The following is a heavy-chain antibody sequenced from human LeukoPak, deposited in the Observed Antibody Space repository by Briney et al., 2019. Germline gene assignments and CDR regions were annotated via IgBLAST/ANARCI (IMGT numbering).Heavy chain of an antibody. CDR2: FSGSGGNT. CDR1: GFTFSNYA. D-gene: IGHD6-6*01. J-gene: IGHJ1*01. V-gene: IGHV3-23*01. CDR3: AKGGYSSSIGYFHH. Sequence: PGRSLRLSCAASGFTFSNYAMSWVRQAPGKGLEWVSAFSGSGGNTDYADSVKGRFTISRDNSKNTLHLQMNSLRADDTAVYYCAKGGYSSSIGYFHHWGQGTLVTVSS.